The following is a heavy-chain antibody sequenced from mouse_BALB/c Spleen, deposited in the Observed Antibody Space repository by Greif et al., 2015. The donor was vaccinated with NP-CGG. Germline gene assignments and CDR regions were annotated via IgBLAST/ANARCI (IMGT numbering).Heavy chain of an antibody. Sequence: VQLQQSGPELVKPGASVKMSCKASGYTFTSYVMHWVKQKPGQGLEWIGYINPYNDGTKYNEKFKGKATLTSDKSSSTAYMELSSLTSEDSAVYYCASGYGNYRGYYYAMDYWGQGTSVTVSS. CDR3: ASGYGNYRGYYYAMDY. D-gene: IGHD2-1*01. CDR1: GYTFTSYV. J-gene: IGHJ4*01. CDR2: INPYNDGT. V-gene: IGHV1-14*01.